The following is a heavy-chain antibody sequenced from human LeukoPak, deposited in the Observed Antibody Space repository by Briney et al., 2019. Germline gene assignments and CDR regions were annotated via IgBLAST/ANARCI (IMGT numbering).Heavy chain of an antibody. D-gene: IGHD3-10*01. J-gene: IGHJ4*02. CDR3: AREPAGVRSGSYYRHFDY. V-gene: IGHV4-38-2*02. CDR2: IYHSGST. Sequence: SETLSLTCTVSGYSISSGYYWGWIRQPPGKGLEWIGSIYHSGSTYYNPSLKSRVTISVDTSKNQFSLKLSSVTAADTAVYYCAREPAGVRSGSYYRHFDYWGQGTLVTVSS. CDR1: GYSISSGYY.